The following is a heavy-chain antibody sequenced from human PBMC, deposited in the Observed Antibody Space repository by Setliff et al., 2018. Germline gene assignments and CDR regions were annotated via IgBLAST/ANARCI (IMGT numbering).Heavy chain of an antibody. D-gene: IGHD3-22*01. CDR2: ISSYNDIT. CDR3: ARDTRDRFDRSGHYLSLDS. V-gene: IGHV1-18*04. Sequence: ASVKVSCKASGYAFMNFYMYWVRQAPGQGLEWMGWISSYNDITNYAQRFQGRVTLTTDMSTSAAYMELRSLGSDDTAVYYCARDTRDRFDRSGHYLSLDSWGQGTLVTVSS. J-gene: IGHJ4*02. CDR1: GYAFMNFY.